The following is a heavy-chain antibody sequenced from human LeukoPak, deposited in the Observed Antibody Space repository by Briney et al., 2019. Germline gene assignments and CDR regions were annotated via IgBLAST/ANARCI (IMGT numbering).Heavy chain of an antibody. CDR3: VKGSSSSRPYYFDC. J-gene: IGHJ4*02. D-gene: IGHD6-6*01. Sequence: PGGSLRLSCAAPGFTFSNYAMSWVRQAPGKGLEWVSSIYFSGGNTYSADSVKGRFTISRDNSRNTLYLQMNSLRAEDTAVYYCVKGSSSSRPYYFDCWGQGTLVTVSS. V-gene: IGHV3-23*01. CDR1: GFTFSNYA. CDR2: IYFSGGNT.